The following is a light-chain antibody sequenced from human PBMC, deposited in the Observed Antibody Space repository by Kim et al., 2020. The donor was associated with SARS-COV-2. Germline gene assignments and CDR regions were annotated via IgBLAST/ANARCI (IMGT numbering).Light chain of an antibody. CDR3: QQYYSTPLT. Sequence: DIVMTQSPDSLAVSLGERATINCKSSQSVLYSSKNKNYLAWYQQKPGQPPKLLIYWASTRESGVPDRFSGSESVTDFTLSISSLQAEDVAVYYCQQYYSTPLTFGGGTKVDIK. CDR1: QSVLYSSKNKNY. V-gene: IGKV4-1*01. CDR2: WAS. J-gene: IGKJ4*01.